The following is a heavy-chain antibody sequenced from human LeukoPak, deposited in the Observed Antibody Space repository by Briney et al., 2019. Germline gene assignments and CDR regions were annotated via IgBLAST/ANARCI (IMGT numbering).Heavy chain of an antibody. CDR1: GFTFSSYG. Sequence: PGGSLRLSCAASGFTFSSYGMHWVRQAPGMGLAWVAFIRYDGSNQYYADSVKGRFTISRDNSKNLLYLQMNSLRAEDTAVYYCVKDWEQVYWGQGTLVTVSS. V-gene: IGHV3-30*02. CDR2: IRYDGSNQ. J-gene: IGHJ4*02. D-gene: IGHD1-26*01. CDR3: VKDWEQVY.